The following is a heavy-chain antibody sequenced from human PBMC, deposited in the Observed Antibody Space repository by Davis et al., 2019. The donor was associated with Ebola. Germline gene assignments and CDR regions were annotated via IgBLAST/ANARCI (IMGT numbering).Heavy chain of an antibody. Sequence: PGGSLRLSCAASGFTFSGSAMHWVRQASGKGLEWVGRIRSKANRYATAYAASVKGRFTISRDDSKNTAYLQMNSLKTEDTAVYYCTVSTEIDYWGQGTLVTVSS. CDR3: TVSTEIDY. D-gene: IGHD2-8*01. CDR1: GFTFSGSA. CDR2: IRSKANRYAT. J-gene: IGHJ4*02. V-gene: IGHV3-73*01.